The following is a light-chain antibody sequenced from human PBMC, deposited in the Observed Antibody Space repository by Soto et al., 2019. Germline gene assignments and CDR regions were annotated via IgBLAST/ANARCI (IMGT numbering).Light chain of an antibody. CDR3: QHYGSSVPWT. J-gene: IGKJ1*01. Sequence: EVVLTQSPGTVFLSPGERATLSCRATQSVTTNYLAWYQQKPGQAPRLLIYAASSRATGIPDRFSGSGSGTDFTLSISRVESEDLAVYYCQHYGSSVPWTFGQGTKVEIK. CDR2: AAS. CDR1: QSVTTNY. V-gene: IGKV3-20*01.